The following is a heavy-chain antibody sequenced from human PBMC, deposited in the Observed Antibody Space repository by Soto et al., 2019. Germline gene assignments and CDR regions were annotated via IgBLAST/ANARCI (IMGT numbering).Heavy chain of an antibody. Sequence: QITLKESGPTLVKPTQTLTLTCTFSGFSLSTNGVGVGWIRQPPGKALEWLALIYWDDDKRYSPSLKSRLTITKDTSKNRVVLTMTNMYPVDTATYYCAHSPRITMYDYWGQGTLVTVSS. V-gene: IGHV2-5*02. CDR1: GFSLSTNGVG. CDR3: AHSPRITMYDY. J-gene: IGHJ4*02. D-gene: IGHD3-10*02. CDR2: IYWDDDK.